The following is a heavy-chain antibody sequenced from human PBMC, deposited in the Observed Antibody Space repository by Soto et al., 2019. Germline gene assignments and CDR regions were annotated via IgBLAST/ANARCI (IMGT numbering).Heavy chain of an antibody. D-gene: IGHD5-12*01. V-gene: IGHV1-69*12. J-gene: IGHJ4*02. CDR3: AFQRHIEMATSLFDY. CDR1: GGTFSSYA. Sequence: QVQLVQSGAEVKKPGSSVKVSCKASGGTFSSYAISWVRQAPGQGLEWMGGIIPIFGTANYAQKFQGRVTITADEATSTAYMELSSLRSEDTAVYYCAFQRHIEMATSLFDYWGQGTLVTVSS. CDR2: IIPIFGTA.